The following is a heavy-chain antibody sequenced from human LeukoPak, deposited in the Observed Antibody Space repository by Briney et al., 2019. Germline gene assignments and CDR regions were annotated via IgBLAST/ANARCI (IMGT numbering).Heavy chain of an antibody. J-gene: IGHJ4*02. CDR2: TRNKADSYTT. D-gene: IGHD3-22*01. V-gene: IGHV3-72*01. Sequence: QPGGSLRLSCAASGFIFSDHYMDWVRQAPGKGLEWAGRTRNKADSYTTEYAASVKGRFTISRDDSKNSLYLQMNSLKTEDTAVYYCTRRDSSGYYSFDYWGQGTLVTVSS. CDR3: TRRDSSGYYSFDY. CDR1: GFIFSDHY.